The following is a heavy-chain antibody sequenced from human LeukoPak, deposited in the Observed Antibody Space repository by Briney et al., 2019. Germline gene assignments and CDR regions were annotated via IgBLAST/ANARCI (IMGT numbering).Heavy chain of an antibody. J-gene: IGHJ4*02. V-gene: IGHV4-59*08. CDR3: ERQTYYYGSGSYLYYFDY. CDR1: GGSISSYY. Sequence: SETLSPTCTVSGGSISSYYWSWIRQPPGKGLEWIGYIYYSGSTNYNPSLKSRVTISVDTSKNQFSLKLSSVTAADTAVYYCERQTYYYGSGSYLYYFDYWGQGTLVTVSS. D-gene: IGHD3-10*01. CDR2: IYYSGST.